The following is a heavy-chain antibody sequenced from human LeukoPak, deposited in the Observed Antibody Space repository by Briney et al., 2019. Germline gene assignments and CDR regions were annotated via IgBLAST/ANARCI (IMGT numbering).Heavy chain of an antibody. CDR3: ARWGAFEI. CDR1: GVPLSGYY. D-gene: IGHD3-16*01. Sequence: TSETLSLTCAVYGVPLSGYYWSWIRQPPGEGLEWIGEINHSGSTNYNPSLKSRVTISVDTSKNQISLKLTSVTAADTAVYYCARWGAFEIWGQGTMVTVSS. CDR2: INHSGST. V-gene: IGHV4-34*01. J-gene: IGHJ3*02.